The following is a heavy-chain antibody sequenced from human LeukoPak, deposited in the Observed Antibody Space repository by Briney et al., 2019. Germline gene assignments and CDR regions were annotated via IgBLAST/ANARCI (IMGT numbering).Heavy chain of an antibody. Sequence: PGGTLRLSCAASGVTFDDYGMSWVRQAPGKGLEWVSGMNWNGGSTGYADYVKGRFTISRDNAKTSLYLQMSSLRAEDTALYYCASANGYSSAYGYWGQGTLVTVSS. V-gene: IGHV3-20*04. CDR1: GVTFDDYG. J-gene: IGHJ4*02. D-gene: IGHD6-25*01. CDR3: ASANGYSSAYGY. CDR2: MNWNGGST.